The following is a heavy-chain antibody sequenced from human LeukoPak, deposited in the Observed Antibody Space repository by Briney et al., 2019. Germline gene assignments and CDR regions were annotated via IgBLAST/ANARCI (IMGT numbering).Heavy chain of an antibody. V-gene: IGHV3-66*01. CDR1: GFTVSSNY. D-gene: IGHD3-3*01. J-gene: IGHJ4*02. CDR3: ARVRFLEWLSFDY. Sequence: GGSLRLSCVVSGFTVSSNYMSWVRRAPGKGLEWVSVLYSGGNTNYADSVKGRFTISRDNSKNTLYLQMNSLRSEDTAVYYCARVRFLEWLSFDYWDRGTLVTVSS. CDR2: LYSGGNT.